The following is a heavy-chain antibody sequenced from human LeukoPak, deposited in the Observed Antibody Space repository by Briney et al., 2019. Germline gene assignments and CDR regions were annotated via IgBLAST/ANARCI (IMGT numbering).Heavy chain of an antibody. Sequence: GGSLRLSCSASGFTFSRYAMHWVRQAPGKGLEYVSGINDNGGRTHYGDSVKGRFSISRDNSKNTLHLQMSTLRAEDTALYYCVKDVGGSYAFGYWGQRILVTVAS. CDR3: VKDVGGSYAFGY. CDR2: INDNGGRT. J-gene: IGHJ4*02. D-gene: IGHD1-26*01. V-gene: IGHV3-64D*09. CDR1: GFTFSRYA.